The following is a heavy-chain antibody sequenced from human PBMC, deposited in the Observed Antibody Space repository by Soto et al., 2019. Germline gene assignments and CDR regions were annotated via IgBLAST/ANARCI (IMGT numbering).Heavy chain of an antibody. CDR1: GFSFSDYA. CDR3: AKGPDGSGYYPNWFDS. V-gene: IGHV3-23*01. Sequence: EVHLLESGGALVQPGGSLTLSCAASGFSFSDYAMSWVRQAPGKGLEWVSSISRTGDSAYYADSVKGRFAISRDRSKNSLSLQMNSRRVEDTAVYYCAKGPDGSGYYPNWFDSWGQGTLITVSS. J-gene: IGHJ5*01. D-gene: IGHD3-22*01. CDR2: ISRTGDSA.